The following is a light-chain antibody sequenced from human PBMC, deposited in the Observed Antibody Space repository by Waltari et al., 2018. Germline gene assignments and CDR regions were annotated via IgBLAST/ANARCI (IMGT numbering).Light chain of an antibody. CDR1: RCYVGTHNA. Sequence: QSALTQPASVPGSPGPSLTISCSWTRCYVGTHNAVSWYQDHPGQGHKVIIYDVSDRPSGVSARFSGSKSGNTASLTISGLQAEDEADYYCSSQSSDDVVLFGGGTKVTVL. CDR2: DVS. J-gene: IGLJ3*02. V-gene: IGLV2-14*03. CDR3: SSQSSDDVVL.